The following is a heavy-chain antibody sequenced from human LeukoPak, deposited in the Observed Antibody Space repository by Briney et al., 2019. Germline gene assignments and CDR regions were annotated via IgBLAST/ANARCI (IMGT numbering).Heavy chain of an antibody. Sequence: SETLSLTCTVSGGSISSGGYYWSWIRQHPGKGLEWIGYIYYSGSTYYNPSLKSRVTISVDTSKNQFSLKLSSVTAADTAVYYCARDVSLDPLRGAFDIWGQGTMVTVSS. V-gene: IGHV4-31*03. CDR2: IYYSGST. D-gene: IGHD1-1*01. CDR1: GGSISSGGYY. CDR3: ARDVSLDPLRGAFDI. J-gene: IGHJ3*02.